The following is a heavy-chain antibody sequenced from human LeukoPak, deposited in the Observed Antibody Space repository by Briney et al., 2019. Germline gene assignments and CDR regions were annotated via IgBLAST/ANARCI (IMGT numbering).Heavy chain of an antibody. Sequence: PSETLSLTCTVSGGSINNYYWSWIRQPPGKGLEWIGEINHSGSTNYNPSLKSRVIMSVDTSKNHLSLKLTSVTAADTAVYYCARDSGTTGEVKFDPWGQGILVTVSS. CDR3: ARDSGTTGEVKFDP. CDR1: GGSINNYY. V-gene: IGHV4-34*01. J-gene: IGHJ5*02. D-gene: IGHD3-10*01. CDR2: INHSGST.